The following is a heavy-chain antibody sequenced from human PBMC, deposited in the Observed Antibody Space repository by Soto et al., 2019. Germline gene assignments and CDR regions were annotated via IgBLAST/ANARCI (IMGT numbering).Heavy chain of an antibody. CDR1: GGTFSSYA. V-gene: IGHV1-69*04. J-gene: IGHJ6*02. D-gene: IGHD1-20*01. CDR2: IIPILGIA. Sequence: ASVKVSCKASGGTFSSYAISWVRQAPGQGLEWMGRIIPILGIANYAQKFQGRVTITADKSTSTAYMELSSLRSEDTAVYYCARDRSSSITGTTYYYYYGMDVWGQGTTVTVSS. CDR3: ARDRSSSITGTTYYYYYGMDV.